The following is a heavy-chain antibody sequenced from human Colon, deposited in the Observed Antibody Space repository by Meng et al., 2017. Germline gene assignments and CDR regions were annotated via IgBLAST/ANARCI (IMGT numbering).Heavy chain of an antibody. CDR3: ARETGSGWYNYLDY. J-gene: IGHJ4*02. CDR2: IYSGGST. D-gene: IGHD6-19*01. Sequence: GESLKTSCAASWFTVSYNYLSWVRQAPGKGLEWVSVIYSGGSTYYADTVKGRFTISRHNSKNTLYLQMNSLRAEDTAVYYCARETGSGWYNYLDYWGQGRLVTVSS. CDR1: WFTVSYNY. V-gene: IGHV3-53*04.